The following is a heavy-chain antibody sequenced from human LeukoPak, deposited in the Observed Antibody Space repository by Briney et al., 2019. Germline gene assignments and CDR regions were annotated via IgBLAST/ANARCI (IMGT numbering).Heavy chain of an antibody. Sequence: PGGSLRLSCAASGFTFSSYGMHWVRQAPGKGLEWVAVISYDGSNKYYADSVKGRFTISRDNSKNTLYLQMNSLRAEDTAVYYCARDDLGYSSSWFNYYYYGMDVWGQGTTVTVSS. CDR2: ISYDGSNK. D-gene: IGHD6-13*01. CDR1: GFTFSSYG. V-gene: IGHV3-30*03. J-gene: IGHJ6*02. CDR3: ARDDLGYSSSWFNYYYYGMDV.